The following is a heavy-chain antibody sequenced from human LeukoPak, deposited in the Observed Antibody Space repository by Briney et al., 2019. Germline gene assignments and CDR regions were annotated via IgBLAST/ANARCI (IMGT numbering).Heavy chain of an antibody. CDR2: IIPIFGTA. CDR3: ARHYGDYDYFDY. D-gene: IGHD4-17*01. J-gene: IGHJ4*02. V-gene: IGHV1-69*13. Sequence: ASVKVSCKASRGTFSSYVISWVRQAPGQGLEWMGGIIPIFGTANYAQKFQGRVAITADESTSTAYMELSSLRSEDTAVYYCARHYGDYDYFDYWGQGTLVTVSS. CDR1: RGTFSSYV.